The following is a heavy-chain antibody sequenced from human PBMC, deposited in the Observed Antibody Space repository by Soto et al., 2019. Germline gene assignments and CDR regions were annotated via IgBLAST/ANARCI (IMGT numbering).Heavy chain of an antibody. J-gene: IGHJ4*02. CDR2: INPNRGGT. CDR1: AYTFTGYY. CDR3: ARAKSSANLFDY. Sequence: QVQLVQSGAEVKKPGASVKVSCKASAYTFTGYYMHWVRQAPGQGLEWMGWINPNRGGTNYPRKFQGRVTLTRDTSINTAYMELSSLRFDDTAVYYCARAKSSANLFDYWGQGTLVTVSS. V-gene: IGHV1-2*02. D-gene: IGHD7-27*01.